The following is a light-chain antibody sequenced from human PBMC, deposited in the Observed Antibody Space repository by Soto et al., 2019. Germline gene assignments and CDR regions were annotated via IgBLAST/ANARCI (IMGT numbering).Light chain of an antibody. CDR1: QSISSN. Sequence: EIVMTQSPATLSVSPGERDTLSCRASQSISSNLAWYQQKPGQAPRLLIYGASTRATGIPATFSGSGSGTELTLTISSPQSEDFAVYYCQQYNNWPFTFGPGTKVDIK. J-gene: IGKJ3*01. CDR3: QQYNNWPFT. V-gene: IGKV3-15*01. CDR2: GAS.